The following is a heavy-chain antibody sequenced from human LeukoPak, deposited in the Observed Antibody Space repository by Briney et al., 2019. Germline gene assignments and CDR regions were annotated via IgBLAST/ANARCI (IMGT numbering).Heavy chain of an antibody. CDR2: ISGSGGST. D-gene: IGHD6-13*01. Sequence: ETLSLTCTVSGGSISSSSYYWGWIRQPPGKGLEWVSAISGSGGSTYYADSVKGRFTISRDNSKNTLYLQMNSLRAEDTAVYYCAKARYSSSYYFDYWGQGTLVTVSS. CDR3: AKARYSSSYYFDY. CDR1: GGSISSSSYY. J-gene: IGHJ4*02. V-gene: IGHV3-23*01.